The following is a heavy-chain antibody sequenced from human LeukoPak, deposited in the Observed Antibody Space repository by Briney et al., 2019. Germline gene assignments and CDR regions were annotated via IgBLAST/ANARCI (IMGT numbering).Heavy chain of an antibody. V-gene: IGHV3-23*01. Sequence: GGSLRLSCAASGFTFSSYAMSWVRQAPGKGLEWVSAISGSGGSTYYADSVKGRFTISRDNSKNTLYLQMNSLRAEDTAVYYCAKDRPLRFGELMSPGGRGQTPFDYWGQGTLVTVSS. CDR3: AKDRPLRFGELMSPGGRGQTPFDY. CDR2: ISGSGGST. CDR1: GFTFSSYA. D-gene: IGHD3-10*01. J-gene: IGHJ4*02.